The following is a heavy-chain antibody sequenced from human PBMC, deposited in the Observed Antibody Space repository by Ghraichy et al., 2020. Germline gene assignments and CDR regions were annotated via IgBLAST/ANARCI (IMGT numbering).Heavy chain of an antibody. CDR3: TKGVVPAAMSYYYYYGMDV. CDR2: ISGSGGST. D-gene: IGHD2-2*01. Sequence: GGSLRLSCAASGFTFSSYAMSWVRQAPGKGLEWVSAISGSGGSTYYADSVKGRFTISRDNSKNTLYLQMNSLRAEDTAVYYCTKGVVPAAMSYYYYYGMDVWGQGTTVTVSS. J-gene: IGHJ6*02. CDR1: GFTFSSYA. V-gene: IGHV3-23*01.